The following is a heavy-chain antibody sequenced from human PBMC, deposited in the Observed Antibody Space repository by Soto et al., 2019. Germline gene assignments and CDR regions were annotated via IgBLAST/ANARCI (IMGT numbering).Heavy chain of an antibody. D-gene: IGHD3-22*01. V-gene: IGHV4-59*01. J-gene: IGHJ4*02. CDR2: IYYSGST. Sequence: KTSETLSLTCTVSGGSISSYYWSWIRQPPGKGLEWIGYIYYSGSTNYNPSLKSRVTISVDTSKNQFSLKLSSVTAADTAVYYCARTATHYYDSSGYYYEGPGAFDYWGQGTLVTVS. CDR3: ARTATHYYDSSGYYYEGPGAFDY. CDR1: GGSISSYY.